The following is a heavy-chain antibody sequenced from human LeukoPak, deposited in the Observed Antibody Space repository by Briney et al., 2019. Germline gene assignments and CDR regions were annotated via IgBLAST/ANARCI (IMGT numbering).Heavy chain of an antibody. CDR2: IYYDGST. D-gene: IGHD1-26*01. CDR3: AKVPSEYYFDS. V-gene: IGHV4-39*01. CDR1: GGSISSSSYY. J-gene: IGHJ4*02. Sequence: SETLSLTRTVSGGSISSSSYYWGWIRHPPGKGLEWIGYIYYDGSTYYNPSLKTRVTISADTSKKQFSLNLGSVTAAHTAFYYCAKVPSEYYFDSWGQGTLVTVSS.